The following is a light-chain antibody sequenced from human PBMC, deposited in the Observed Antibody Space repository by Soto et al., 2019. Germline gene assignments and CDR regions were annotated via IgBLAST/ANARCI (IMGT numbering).Light chain of an antibody. J-gene: IGLJ1*01. CDR3: PSYTASSTFV. V-gene: IGLV2-14*01. CDR2: QVS. CDR1: SSDIGAYNS. Sequence: QSVLTQPASVSGSPGQSITISCTGTSSDIGAYNSVSWYQHHPGKAPKLIVFQVSFRPSAVSDRFSGSKSDNTASLTISGLQTEDEADYYCPSYTASSTFVFRNATTVTVL.